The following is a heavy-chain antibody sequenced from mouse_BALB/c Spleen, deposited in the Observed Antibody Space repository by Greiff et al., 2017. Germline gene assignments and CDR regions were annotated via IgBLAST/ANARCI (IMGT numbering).Heavy chain of an antibody. CDR1: GYSITSDYA. CDR2: ISYSGST. J-gene: IGHJ3*01. D-gene: IGHD1-1*01. Sequence: EVQLQESGPGLVKPSQSLSLTCTVTGYSITSDYAWNWIRQFAGNKLEWMGYISYSGSTSYNPSLKSRISITRDTSKNQFFLQLNSVTTEDTATYYCARHGSSHFAYWGQGTLVTVSA. V-gene: IGHV3-2*02. CDR3: ARHGSSHFAY.